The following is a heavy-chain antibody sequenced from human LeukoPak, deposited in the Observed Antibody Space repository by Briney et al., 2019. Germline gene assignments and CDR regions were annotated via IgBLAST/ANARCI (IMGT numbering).Heavy chain of an antibody. V-gene: IGHV4-31*03. Sequence: SETLSLTCTVSGGSISSGGYYWSWIRQHPGKGLEWIGYIYYSGSTYYNPSLKSRVTISVDTSKNQFSLKLSSVTAAGTAVYYCHCYTVTTPYFDYWGQGTLVTVSS. D-gene: IGHD4-17*01. CDR2: IYYSGST. J-gene: IGHJ4*02. CDR3: HCYTVTTPYFDY. CDR1: GGSISSGGYY.